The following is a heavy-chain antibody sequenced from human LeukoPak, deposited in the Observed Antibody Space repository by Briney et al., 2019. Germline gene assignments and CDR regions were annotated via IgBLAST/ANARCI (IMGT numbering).Heavy chain of an antibody. Sequence: ASVKVSCKASGYTFTSYYMHWVRQAPGRGLEWMGIINPSGGSTSYAQKFQGRVTMTRDMSTSTVYMELSSLRSEDTAVYYCARASSGFGGFDYWGQGTLVTVSS. CDR2: INPSGGST. V-gene: IGHV1-46*01. CDR3: ARASSGFGGFDY. J-gene: IGHJ4*02. CDR1: GYTFTSYY. D-gene: IGHD3-22*01.